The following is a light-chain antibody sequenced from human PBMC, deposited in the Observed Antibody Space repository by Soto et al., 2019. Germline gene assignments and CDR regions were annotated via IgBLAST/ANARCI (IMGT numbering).Light chain of an antibody. CDR1: QSLSKS. V-gene: IGKV3-11*01. Sequence: EIVLTQSPATPSLSPGERATLSCRASQSLSKSLAWYQHKPGQAPRLLIYDASNRATGIPARFSGSGSGTDFTLTISSLEPEDFAVYYCQQRSHWPPWTFGHGTKVEIK. J-gene: IGKJ1*01. CDR3: QQRSHWPPWT. CDR2: DAS.